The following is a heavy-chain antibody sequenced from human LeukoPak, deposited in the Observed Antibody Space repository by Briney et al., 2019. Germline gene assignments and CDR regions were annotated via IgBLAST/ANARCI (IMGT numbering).Heavy chain of an antibody. J-gene: IGHJ3*02. CDR1: GGSISSYY. CDR2: IYTSGST. CDR3: ARGFQYCSGGSCYGDAFDI. D-gene: IGHD2-15*01. V-gene: IGHV4-4*07. Sequence: PSETLSLTCTVSGGSISSYYWSWIRQPAGKGLEWIGRIYTSGSTNYNPSLKSRVTMSVDTSKNQFSLKLSSVTAADTAVYYCARGFQYCSGGSCYGDAFDIWGQGIMVTVSS.